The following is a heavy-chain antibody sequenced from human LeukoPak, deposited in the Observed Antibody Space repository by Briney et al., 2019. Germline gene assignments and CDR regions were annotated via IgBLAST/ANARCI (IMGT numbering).Heavy chain of an antibody. V-gene: IGHV3-74*01. J-gene: IGHJ4*02. CDR3: ARDSLGATADSSSFLDY. CDR2: INSDGSST. CDR1: GFTFSSYW. Sequence: GGSLRLSCAASGFTFSSYWMHWVRQAPGKGLVWVSRINSDGSSTSYADSVKGRFTISRDNAKNTLYVQMNSLRAEDTAEYFCARDSLGATADSSSFLDYWGQGTLVTVST. D-gene: IGHD6-6*01.